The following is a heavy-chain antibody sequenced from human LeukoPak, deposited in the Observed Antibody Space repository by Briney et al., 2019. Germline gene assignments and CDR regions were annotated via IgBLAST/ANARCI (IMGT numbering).Heavy chain of an antibody. Sequence: SGGSLRLSCAASGFTFSSYAMHWVRQAPGKGLEWVAVISYDGSNKYYADSVKGRFTISRDNSKNTLYLQMNSLRAEDTAVYYCAKDSIAARRDYWGQGTLVTVSS. V-gene: IGHV3-30-3*01. J-gene: IGHJ4*02. D-gene: IGHD6-6*01. CDR2: ISYDGSNK. CDR1: GFTFSSYA. CDR3: AKDSIAARRDY.